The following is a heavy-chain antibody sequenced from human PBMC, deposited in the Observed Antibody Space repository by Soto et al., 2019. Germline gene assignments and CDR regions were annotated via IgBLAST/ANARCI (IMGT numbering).Heavy chain of an antibody. V-gene: IGHV1-18*01. CDR1: GYTFASYA. CDR2: ISAYNGNT. J-gene: IGHJ4*02. Sequence: QVQLVQSGAEVKKPGASVKVSCKASGYTFASYAISWMRQAPGQGLEWMGWISAYNGNTNYAQKLQGRVTMTTDTSTSTANMELRSLRSDDTTVYYCARDPPPPDYWGQGTLVSVSS. CDR3: ARDPPPPDY.